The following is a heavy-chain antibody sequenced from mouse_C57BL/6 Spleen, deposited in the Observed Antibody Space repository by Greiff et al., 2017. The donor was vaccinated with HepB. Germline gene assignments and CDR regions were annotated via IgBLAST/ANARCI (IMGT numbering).Heavy chain of an antibody. Sequence: EVHLVESGGGLVKPGGSLKLSCAASGFTFSSYAMSWVRQTPEKRLEWVATISDGGSYTYYPDNVKGRFTISRDNAKNNLYLQMSHLKSEDTAMYYCARDGEGYRTVYFDYWGQGTTLTVSS. J-gene: IGHJ2*01. CDR3: ARDGEGYRTVYFDY. D-gene: IGHD2-2*01. CDR1: GFTFSSYA. CDR2: ISDGGSYT. V-gene: IGHV5-4*01.